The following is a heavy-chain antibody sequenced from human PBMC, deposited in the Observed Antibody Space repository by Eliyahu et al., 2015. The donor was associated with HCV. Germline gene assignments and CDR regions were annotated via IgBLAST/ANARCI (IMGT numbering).Heavy chain of an antibody. J-gene: IGHJ4*02. Sequence: QVQLVESGGGVVQPGRSLRLSCAASGFIFSNYGMHWVRQAPGKGLEXVATISYDGNNKYYADXVKGRLTISRDNSKNTLYMQMNSLRAEDTAMFYCAKGVQWLAIPLFDYWGQGTLVTVSS. CDR3: AKGVQWLAIPLFDY. V-gene: IGHV3-30*18. CDR2: ISYDGNNK. CDR1: GFIFSNYG. D-gene: IGHD6-19*01.